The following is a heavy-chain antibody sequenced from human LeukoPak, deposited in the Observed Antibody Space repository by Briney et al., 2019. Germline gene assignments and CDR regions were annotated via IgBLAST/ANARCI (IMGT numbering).Heavy chain of an antibody. J-gene: IGHJ4*02. CDR1: GGSISSSNW. Sequence: SETLSLTFAVSGGSISSSNWWSWVRQPPGKGLEWIGEIYHSGSTNYNPSLKSRVTISVDKSKNQFSLKLSSVTAADTAVYYCARLEGPGAGADYWGQGALVTVSS. CDR2: IYHSGST. D-gene: IGHD1-26*01. V-gene: IGHV4-4*02. CDR3: ARLEGPGAGADY.